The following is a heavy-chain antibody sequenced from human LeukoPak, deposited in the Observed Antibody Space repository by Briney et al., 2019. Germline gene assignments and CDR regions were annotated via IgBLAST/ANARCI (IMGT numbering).Heavy chain of an antibody. CDR3: ARNESVLGTTGLNDFFDD. CDR2: IYYSGST. Sequence: SETLSLACTVSGGSIRGSSDNWGWIRQSPGKGLEWIGSIYYSGSTYYNPSLKSRVTISVDTSKNQFYVKLTSVTAADTAVYYCARNESVLGTTGLNDFFDDWGQGTLVTVSS. CDR1: GGSIRGSSDN. V-gene: IGHV4-39*01. D-gene: IGHD1-26*01. J-gene: IGHJ4*02.